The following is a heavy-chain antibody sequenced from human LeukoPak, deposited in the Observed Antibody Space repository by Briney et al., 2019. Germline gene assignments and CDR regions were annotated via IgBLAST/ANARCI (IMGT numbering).Heavy chain of an antibody. V-gene: IGHV4-34*01. CDR3: ARGNTTDFDY. Sequence: SETLSLTCAVYGGSFSGYYWSWIRQPPGKGLEWIGEINHSGSTNYNPSLKSRVTISVDTSKNQFSLKLSSVTAADTAVYYCARGNTTDFDYWGQGTLVTVSS. J-gene: IGHJ4*02. CDR2: INHSGST. CDR1: GGSFSGYY. D-gene: IGHD1-26*01.